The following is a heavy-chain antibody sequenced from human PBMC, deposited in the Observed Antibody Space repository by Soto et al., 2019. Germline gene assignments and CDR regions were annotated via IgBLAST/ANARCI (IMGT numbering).Heavy chain of an antibody. D-gene: IGHD6-13*01. V-gene: IGHV1-18*01. CDR1: GYTFTSYG. CDR2: ISAYNGNT. Sequence: ASVKVSCKGSGYTFTSYGFSWARPSTGQGLEWMGWISAYNGNTNYAQKLQGRVTMTTDTSTSTAYMELRSLRSDDTAVYYCARGGYSSSWQPLEYWGQGTLVTVSS. J-gene: IGHJ4*02. CDR3: ARGGYSSSWQPLEY.